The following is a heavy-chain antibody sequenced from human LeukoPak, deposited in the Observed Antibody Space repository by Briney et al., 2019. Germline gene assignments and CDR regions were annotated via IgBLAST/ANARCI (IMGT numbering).Heavy chain of an antibody. J-gene: IGHJ3*02. CDR1: GFTFSTYA. V-gene: IGHV3-30*18. D-gene: IGHD3-9*01. CDR2: ISYDGSNK. CDR3: AKPYYDILTGYPGAFDI. Sequence: GGSLRLSCVASGFTFSTYAMSWVRQAPGKGREWVAVISYDGSNKYCADSVKGRFTISRDNSKNTLYLQMNSLRAEDTAVYYCAKPYYDILTGYPGAFDIWGQGTMVTVSS.